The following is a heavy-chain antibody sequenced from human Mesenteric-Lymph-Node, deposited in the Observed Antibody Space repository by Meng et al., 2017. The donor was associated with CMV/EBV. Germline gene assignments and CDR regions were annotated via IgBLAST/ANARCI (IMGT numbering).Heavy chain of an antibody. D-gene: IGHD4-17*01. J-gene: IGHJ4*02. CDR1: GFTVSSNY. V-gene: IGHV3-7*01. CDR3: ARARRGTVTTGPPYYFDY. Sequence: GGSLRLSCAASGFTVSSNYMSWVRQAPGKGLEWVANIKQDGSEKYYVDSVRGRFTISRDNAKNSLYLQLNSLRAEDTAVYYCARARRGTVTTGPPYYFDYWGQGTLVTVSS. CDR2: IKQDGSEK.